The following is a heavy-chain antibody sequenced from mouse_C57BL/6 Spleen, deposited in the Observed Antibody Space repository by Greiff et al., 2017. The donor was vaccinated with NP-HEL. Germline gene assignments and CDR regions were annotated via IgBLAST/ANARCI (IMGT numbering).Heavy chain of an antibody. D-gene: IGHD6-1*01. CDR1: GYSITSGYY. CDR3: AREGASFDY. CDR2: ISYDGSN. Sequence: EVQVVESGPGLVKPSQSLSLSCSVTGYSITSGYYWNWIRQPPGNKLECMGYISYDGSNNYNPSLKNRIPITRDTSKNQFFLKLNSVTAEDTATYCCAREGASFDYWGQGTTLTVSS. J-gene: IGHJ2*01. V-gene: IGHV3-6*01.